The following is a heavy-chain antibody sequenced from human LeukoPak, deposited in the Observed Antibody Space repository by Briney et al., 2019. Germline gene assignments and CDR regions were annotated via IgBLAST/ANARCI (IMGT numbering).Heavy chain of an antibody. Sequence: SETLSLTCTVSGGSISSGGYYWSWIRQHPGKGLEWIGYIYYSGSTYYNPSLKSRVTISVDTSKNQFSLKLSSETAADTALYYCVKGDSSGWYWGQGTLVTVSS. CDR2: IYYSGST. V-gene: IGHV4-31*03. CDR1: GGSISSGGYY. CDR3: VKGDSSGWY. J-gene: IGHJ4*02. D-gene: IGHD3-22*01.